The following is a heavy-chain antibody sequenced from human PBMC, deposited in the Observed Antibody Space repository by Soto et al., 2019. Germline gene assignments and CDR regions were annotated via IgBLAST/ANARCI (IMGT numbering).Heavy chain of an antibody. Sequence: SVKVSCKASGYTFTSYGISWVRQAPVQGLEWMGWISAYNGNTNYAQKLQGRVTMTTDTSTSTAYMELRSLRSDDTAVYYCARSQGSSWYSGFFYWGQGTLVTVSS. CDR3: ARSQGSSWYSGFFY. D-gene: IGHD6-13*01. V-gene: IGHV1-18*04. CDR1: GYTFTSYG. J-gene: IGHJ4*02. CDR2: ISAYNGNT.